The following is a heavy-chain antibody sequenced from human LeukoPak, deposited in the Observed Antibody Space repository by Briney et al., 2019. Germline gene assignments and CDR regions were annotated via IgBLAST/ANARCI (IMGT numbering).Heavy chain of an antibody. CDR2: INHSGST. Sequence: SETLSLTCAVYGGSFSGYYWSWIRQPPGKGLEWIGEINHSGSTYYNPSLKSRVTISVDTSKNQFSLKLSSVTAADTAVYYCARHFPPGAQKRAFDIWGQGTMVTVSS. CDR1: GGSFSGYY. J-gene: IGHJ3*02. V-gene: IGHV4-34*01. D-gene: IGHD1-26*01. CDR3: ARHFPPGAQKRAFDI.